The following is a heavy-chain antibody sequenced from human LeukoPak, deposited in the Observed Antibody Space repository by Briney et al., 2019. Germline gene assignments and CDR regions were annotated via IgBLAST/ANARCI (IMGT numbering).Heavy chain of an antibody. Sequence: GGSLRLSCVASGSTFSTFGMNWVRQAPGKGLEWVAFIWYDGSDKYYADSVKGRFTISRDNSKNTVYLQMNSLRVEDTAVYYCARGSYVYWGQGTLVTVSS. CDR3: ARGSYVY. CDR2: IWYDGSDK. V-gene: IGHV3-30*02. J-gene: IGHJ4*02. CDR1: GSTFSTFG. D-gene: IGHD1-26*01.